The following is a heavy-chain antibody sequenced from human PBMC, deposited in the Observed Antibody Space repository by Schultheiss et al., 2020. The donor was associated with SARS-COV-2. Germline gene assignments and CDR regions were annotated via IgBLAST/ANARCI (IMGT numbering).Heavy chain of an antibody. Sequence: GGSLRLSCAASGFTFSSYGMHWVRQAPGKGLEWVAVIWYDGSNKYYADSVKGRFTISRDNSKNTLYLQMNSLRAEDTAVYYCARDKGAVTTLAFDIWGQGTLVTVAS. CDR2: IWYDGSNK. CDR3: ARDKGAVTTLAFDI. V-gene: IGHV3-33*01. J-gene: IGHJ4*02. D-gene: IGHD4-17*01. CDR1: GFTFSSYG.